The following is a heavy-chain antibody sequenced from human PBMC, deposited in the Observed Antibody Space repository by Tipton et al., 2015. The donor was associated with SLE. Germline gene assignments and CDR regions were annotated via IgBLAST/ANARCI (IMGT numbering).Heavy chain of an antibody. CDR2: ISGSGGST. CDR3: ARAPLGDLMFDY. D-gene: IGHD3-10*01. V-gene: IGHV3-23*01. J-gene: IGHJ4*02. CDR1: GFTSSSYA. Sequence: SLRLSCAASGFTSSSYAMSWVRQAPGKGLEWVSAISGSGGSTYYADSVKGRFTISRDNSKNTLYLQMNSLRAEDTAVYYCARAPLGDLMFDYWGQGTLVTVSS.